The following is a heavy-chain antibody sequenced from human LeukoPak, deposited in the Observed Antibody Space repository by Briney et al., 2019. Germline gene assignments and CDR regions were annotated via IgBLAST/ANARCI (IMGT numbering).Heavy chain of an antibody. Sequence: GGSLRLSCAASGFTFSSYEMNWDRQAPGKGLEWVSYISSSGSTIYYADSVKGRFTISRDNAKNSLYLQMNSLRAEDTAVYYCARDYLVYVVWGQGTLVTVSS. V-gene: IGHV3-48*03. CDR1: GFTFSSYE. D-gene: IGHD2-8*01. CDR3: ARDYLVYVV. CDR2: ISSSGSTI. J-gene: IGHJ4*02.